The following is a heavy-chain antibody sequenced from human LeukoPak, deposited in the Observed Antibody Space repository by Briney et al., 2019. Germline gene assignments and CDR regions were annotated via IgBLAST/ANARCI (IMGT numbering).Heavy chain of an antibody. CDR1: GYTFTGYY. J-gene: IGHJ4*02. CDR2: INPNSGGT. V-gene: IGHV1-2*02. Sequence: EASVKVSCKASGYTFTGYYVHWVRQAPGQGLEWMGWINPNSGGTNYAQKFQGRVTMTRDTSISTAYMELSRLRSDDTAVYYCARGSWLEMYYFDYWGQGTLVTVSP. D-gene: IGHD5-24*01. CDR3: ARGSWLEMYYFDY.